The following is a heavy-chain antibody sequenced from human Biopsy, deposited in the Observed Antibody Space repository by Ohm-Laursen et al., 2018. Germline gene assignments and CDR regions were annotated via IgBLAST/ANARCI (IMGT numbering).Heavy chain of an antibody. CDR1: TGTFNSYG. V-gene: IGHV1-69*11. D-gene: IGHD2-2*01. Sequence: SSVKVSCNAPTGTFNSYGIIWVRQAPGPGLGWMGRIIPILRTTAYAQTFLGRVTITADSPTSSVDMELTSLTSDDTAVYFCAREAIGYQLPCDDWGQGTLVTVSS. CDR3: AREAIGYQLPCDD. J-gene: IGHJ4*02. CDR2: IIPILRTT.